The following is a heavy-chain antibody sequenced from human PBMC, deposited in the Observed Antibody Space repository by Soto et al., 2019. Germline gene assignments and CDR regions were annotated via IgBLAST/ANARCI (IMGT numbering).Heavy chain of an antibody. V-gene: IGHV1-3*01. CDR1: GYSFTSYA. J-gene: IGHJ5*02. CDR3: ARDFAPYQLLSHTWFDP. D-gene: IGHD2-2*01. Sequence: GASVNVSCEASGYSFTSYAMHWVRQAPGQRLEWMGWINAGNGNTKYSQKFQGRVTITRDTSASTAYMELSSLRSEDTAVYYCARDFAPYQLLSHTWFDPWGQGTLVTVSS. CDR2: INAGNGNT.